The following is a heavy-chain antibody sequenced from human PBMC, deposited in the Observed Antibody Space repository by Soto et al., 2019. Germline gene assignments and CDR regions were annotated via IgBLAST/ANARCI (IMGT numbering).Heavy chain of an antibody. CDR2: IYYSGTT. CDR3: ARDKSAYCGGDCYPS. Sequence: PSETLSLTCTVSGGSISSSSYTWGWTRQPPGKGLEWIGSIYYSGTTYYNPSLKSRVTISVDTSKNQFSLILRSVTAADTAVYYCARDKSAYCGGDCYPSWGQGTLVTVSS. J-gene: IGHJ5*02. CDR1: GGSISSSSYT. V-gene: IGHV4-39*02. D-gene: IGHD2-21*02.